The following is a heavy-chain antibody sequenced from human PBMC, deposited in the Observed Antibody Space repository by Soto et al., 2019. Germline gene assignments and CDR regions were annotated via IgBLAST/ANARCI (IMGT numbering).Heavy chain of an antibody. Sequence: SETLSLTCTVSGAYIRGYYWTWIRQPPGRRLEWIGCVYYSGSTKYNPSLQSRVTMSVDTSKNQFSLKLSSVTAADTAVYYCARGGGYSYGYDAFDIWGQGTMVTVSS. CDR2: VYYSGST. CDR3: ARGGGYSYGYDAFDI. CDR1: GAYIRGYY. J-gene: IGHJ3*02. V-gene: IGHV4-59*01. D-gene: IGHD5-18*01.